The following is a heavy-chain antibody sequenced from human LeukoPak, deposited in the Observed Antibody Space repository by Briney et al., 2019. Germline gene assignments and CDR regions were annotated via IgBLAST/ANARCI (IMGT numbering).Heavy chain of an antibody. J-gene: IGHJ3*02. V-gene: IGHV4-30-4*01. CDR1: GGSISSGDYY. CDR3: ASTRGYSYGDDAFDI. Sequence: SETLSLTCTVSGGSISSGDYYWSWIRQPPGKGLEWIGYIYYSGSTYYNPSLKSRVTISVDTSKNQFSLKLSSVTAADTAVYYCASTRGYSYGDDAFDIWGQGTMVTVSS. CDR2: IYYSGST. D-gene: IGHD5-18*01.